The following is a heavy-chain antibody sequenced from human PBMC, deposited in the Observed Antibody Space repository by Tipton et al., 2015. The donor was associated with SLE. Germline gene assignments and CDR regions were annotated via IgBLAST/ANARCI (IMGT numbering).Heavy chain of an antibody. CDR2: IWYDGSNK. J-gene: IGHJ4*02. D-gene: IGHD6-13*01. Sequence: SLRLSCAASGFIFSTYGMHWVRQAPGKGLEWVAVIWYDGSNKYYADSVKGRFTISRDNSKNTLYLQMKSLRADDTAVYYCARALILQQLDYWGQGTLVTVSS. CDR1: GFIFSTYG. V-gene: IGHV3-33*08. CDR3: ARALILQQLDY.